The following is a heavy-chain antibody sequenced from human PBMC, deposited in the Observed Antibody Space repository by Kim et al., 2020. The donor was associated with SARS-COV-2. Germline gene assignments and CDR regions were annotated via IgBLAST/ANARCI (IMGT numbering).Heavy chain of an antibody. V-gene: IGHV4-34*01. CDR2: INHSGST. J-gene: IGHJ5*02. CDR3: AREATFSFYGGYRGWFDP. CDR1: GGSFSGYY. D-gene: IGHD4-17*01. Sequence: SETLSLTCAVYGGSFSGYYWSWIRQPPGKGLEWIGEINHSGSTNYNPSLKSRVTISVDTSKNQFSLKLSSVTAADTAVYYCAREATFSFYGGYRGWFDPWGQGTLVTVSS.